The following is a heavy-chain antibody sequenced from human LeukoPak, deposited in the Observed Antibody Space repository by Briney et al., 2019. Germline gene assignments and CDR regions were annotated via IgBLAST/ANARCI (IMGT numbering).Heavy chain of an antibody. Sequence: SETLSLTCTVSGGSISSYYWSWIRQPPGKGLEWIGYIYYSGSTNYNPSLKSRVTISVDTSKNQFSLKLSSVTAADTAVYYCARRKYGYYYYYMDVWGKGTTVTVSS. CDR1: GGSISSYY. CDR3: ARRKYGYYYYYMDV. V-gene: IGHV4-59*12. CDR2: IYYSGST. D-gene: IGHD1-14*01. J-gene: IGHJ6*03.